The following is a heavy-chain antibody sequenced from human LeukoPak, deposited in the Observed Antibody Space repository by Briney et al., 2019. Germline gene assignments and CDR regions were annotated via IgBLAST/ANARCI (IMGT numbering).Heavy chain of an antibody. CDR3: ARDVAGYFDY. CDR2: IYSGGST. V-gene: IGHV3-53*01. D-gene: IGHD6-19*01. J-gene: IGHJ4*02. CDR1: GFTFNSYG. Sequence: GGSLRLSCAASGFTFNSYGMHWVRQAPGKGLEWVSVIYSGGSTYYADSVKGRFTISRDNSKNTLYLQMNSLRAEDTAVYYCARDVAGYFDYWGQGTLVTVSS.